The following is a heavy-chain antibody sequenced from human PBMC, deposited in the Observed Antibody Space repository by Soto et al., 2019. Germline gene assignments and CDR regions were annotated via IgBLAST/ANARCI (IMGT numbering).Heavy chain of an antibody. CDR1: GFTFSNYG. J-gene: IGHJ6*02. Sequence: PGGSLRLSCAASGFTFSNYGMQWVRQAPGKGLEWVAVISYDGSNNLYADSVRGRFTISRDNSKNTLYLQMNSLRAEDTAVYYCAKDREREGNYYYYYYGVDVWGQGTTVTVSS. D-gene: IGHD3-10*01. CDR2: ISYDGSNN. V-gene: IGHV3-30*18. CDR3: AKDREREGNYYYYYYGVDV.